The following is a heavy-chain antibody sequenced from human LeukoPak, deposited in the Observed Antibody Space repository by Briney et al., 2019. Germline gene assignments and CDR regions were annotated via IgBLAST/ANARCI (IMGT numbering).Heavy chain of an antibody. J-gene: IGHJ4*02. CDR3: AGYYDFWSGQVDY. CDR2: IYYSGST. Sequence: PSQTLSLTCTVSGGSISSGGYYWSWIRQHPGKGLEWIGYIYYSGSTYYNPSLKSRVTISVDTSKNQFSLKLSSVTAADTAVYYCAGYYDFWSGQVDYWGQGTLVTVSS. D-gene: IGHD3-3*01. CDR1: GGSISSGGYY. V-gene: IGHV4-31*03.